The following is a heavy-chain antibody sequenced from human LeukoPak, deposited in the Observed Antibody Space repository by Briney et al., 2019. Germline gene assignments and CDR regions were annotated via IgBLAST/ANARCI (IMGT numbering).Heavy chain of an antibody. CDR3: ARGTYSSSWYGFDP. J-gene: IGHJ5*02. CDR2: ISSSSTYT. V-gene: IGHV3-11*05. Sequence: GGSLRLSCAASGFTFSDYYMTWIRQAPGKGLEWVSYISSSSTYTNYADSVRGRFTISRDNAKNSLYLQMNSLRAEDTAVYYCARGTYSSSWYGFDPWGQGTLVTVSS. D-gene: IGHD6-13*01. CDR1: GFTFSDYY.